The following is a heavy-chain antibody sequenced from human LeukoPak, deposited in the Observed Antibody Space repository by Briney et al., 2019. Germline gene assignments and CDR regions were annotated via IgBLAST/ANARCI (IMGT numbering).Heavy chain of an antibody. CDR1: GGSISSYY. D-gene: IGHD2-21*02. CDR2: IYYSGST. CDR3: ARHASTAHTFDY. V-gene: IGHV4-59*08. Sequence: NASETLSLTCTVSGGSISSYYWSWIRQPPGKGLEWIGYIYYSGSTNYNPSLKSRVTISVDTSKNQFSLKLSSVTAADTAVYYCARHASTAHTFDYWGQGTLVTVSS. J-gene: IGHJ4*02.